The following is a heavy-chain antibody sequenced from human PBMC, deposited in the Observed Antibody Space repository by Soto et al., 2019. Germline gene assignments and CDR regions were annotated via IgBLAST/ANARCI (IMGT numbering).Heavy chain of an antibody. CDR3: TRLRYGDHFDY. Sequence: SETLSLTCTVSGDSISRNHWGWIRQSPDKGLEWIGYTYNSGSTNYNPSLKSRVTISADTSKNQFSLNLTSVTAADTAVYYCTRLRYGDHFDYWGQGTLVTVSS. D-gene: IGHD4-17*01. V-gene: IGHV4-59*01. CDR1: GDSISRNH. J-gene: IGHJ4*02. CDR2: TYNSGST.